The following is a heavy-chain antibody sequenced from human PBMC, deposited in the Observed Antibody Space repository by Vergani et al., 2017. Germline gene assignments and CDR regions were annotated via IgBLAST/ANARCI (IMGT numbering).Heavy chain of an antibody. CDR1: GFSLSTSGVG. CDR3: ARRSYSYGFDNWFDP. V-gene: IGHV2-5*01. CDR2: IYWNDDK. D-gene: IGHD5-18*01. Sequence: QITLKESGPTLVKPTQTLTLTCTFSGFSLSTSGVGVGWIRQPPGKALEWLALIYWNDDKRYSPSLKSRLTITKDTSKNQVVLTMTNMDPVDTATYYCARRSYSYGFDNWFDPWGQGTLVTVSS. J-gene: IGHJ5*02.